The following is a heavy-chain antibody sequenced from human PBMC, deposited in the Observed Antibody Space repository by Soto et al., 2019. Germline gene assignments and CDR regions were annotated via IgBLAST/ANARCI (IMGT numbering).Heavy chain of an antibody. CDR2: ISATGAST. Sequence: PGGSLRLSCAASGFSFSNYAMSWVRHAPGKGLECVSSISATGASTFYADSVKGRITSSRDNSKDTLYLEMKSLRVEDTAVYYGAKYEGKDSHGYAAFFAWGQGTLVTVSS. J-gene: IGHJ5*02. CDR1: GFSFSNYA. D-gene: IGHD5-18*01. CDR3: AKYEGKDSHGYAAFFA. V-gene: IGHV3-23*01.